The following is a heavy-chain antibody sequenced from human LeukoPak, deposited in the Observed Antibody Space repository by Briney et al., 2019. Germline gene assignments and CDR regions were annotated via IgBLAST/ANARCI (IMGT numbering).Heavy chain of an antibody. CDR1: GGSFSGYY. CDR3: ASRAVYYCARRRCSSTSCYSY. D-gene: IGHD2-2*02. J-gene: IGHJ4*02. V-gene: IGHV4-34*01. CDR2: INHSGST. Sequence: SETLSLTCAVYGGSFSGYYWSWIRQPPGKGLEWIGEINHSGSTNYNPSLKSRVTISVDTSKNQFSLKLSSVTAADTAVYYCASRAVYYCARRRCSSTSCYSYWGQGTLVTVSS.